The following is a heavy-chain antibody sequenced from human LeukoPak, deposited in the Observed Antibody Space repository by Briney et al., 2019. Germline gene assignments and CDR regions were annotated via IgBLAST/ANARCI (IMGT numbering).Heavy chain of an antibody. V-gene: IGHV4-59*01. CDR1: GGYISSYY. CDR2: IYYSGSP. Sequence: SETLSLTCTVSGGYISSYYWSLIRQPPGKGLEWIWYIYYSGSPNYNPSLKSRVTISVDTSKNQFSLKLNSVTAADTAVYYCARGDGSGSYPFDYWGQGTLVTVSS. CDR3: ARGDGSGSYPFDY. D-gene: IGHD3-10*01. J-gene: IGHJ4*02.